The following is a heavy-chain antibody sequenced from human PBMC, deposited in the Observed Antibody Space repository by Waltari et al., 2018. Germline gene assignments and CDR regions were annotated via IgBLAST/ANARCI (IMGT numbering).Heavy chain of an antibody. CDR3: ARGLRVVFCSPGGCGAWFDP. V-gene: IGHV4-34*01. J-gene: IGHJ5*02. Sequence: QVQLQQWGAGLLKPSETLSLTCAVYGGSFSAYYWSWIRQPPGQGLEWIGEINHSGSTNYNPSLKSRVTISVDTSRNQFSLKLSAVTAADTAVYYCARGLRVVFCSPGGCGAWFDPWGQGTLVTVSS. CDR2: INHSGST. CDR1: GGSFSAYY. D-gene: IGHD2-15*01.